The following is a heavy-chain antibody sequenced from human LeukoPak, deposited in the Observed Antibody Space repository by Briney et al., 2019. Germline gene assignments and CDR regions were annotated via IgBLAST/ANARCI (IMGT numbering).Heavy chain of an antibody. J-gene: IGHJ4*02. CDR2: IKQDGSEK. Sequence: GGSLRLSCAASGFTFSSYWMSWVRQAPGKGLEWVANIKQDGSEKYYVDSVKGRFTISRDNSKNTLYLQMNSLRHEDTAVYYCAKDIGAVSGTHYFDYWGQGTLVTVSS. V-gene: IGHV3-7*01. D-gene: IGHD6-19*01. CDR3: AKDIGAVSGTHYFDY. CDR1: GFTFSSYW.